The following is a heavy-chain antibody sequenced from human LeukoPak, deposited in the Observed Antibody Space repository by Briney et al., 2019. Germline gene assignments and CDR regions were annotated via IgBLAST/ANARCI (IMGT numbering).Heavy chain of an antibody. CDR1: GFTFSSYW. D-gene: IGHD4-23*01. Sequence: PGGSLRLSCAASGFTFSSYWMHWVRQAPGKGLVWVSRIHSDGTTTTYADSVKGRFTISRDNAKNTLYLQMNSLRAEDTAVYYCARRPLYGGSASDAFDIWGQGTTVTVSS. J-gene: IGHJ3*02. V-gene: IGHV3-74*01. CDR3: ARRPLYGGSASDAFDI. CDR2: IHSDGTTT.